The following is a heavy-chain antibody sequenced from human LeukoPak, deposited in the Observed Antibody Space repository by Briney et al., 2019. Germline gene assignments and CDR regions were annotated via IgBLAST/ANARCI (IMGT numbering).Heavy chain of an antibody. V-gene: IGHV4-59*01. Sequence: SETMSLTCTVSGGSISSYYWSWLRQPPGKGLEWIGYIYYSGSTNYNPSLKSRVTISVDTSKNQFSLKLSSVTAADTAVYYCARGYSSSWYFYFDYWGQGTLVTVSS. CDR3: ARGYSSSWYFYFDY. CDR2: IYYSGST. J-gene: IGHJ4*02. D-gene: IGHD6-13*01. CDR1: GGSISSYY.